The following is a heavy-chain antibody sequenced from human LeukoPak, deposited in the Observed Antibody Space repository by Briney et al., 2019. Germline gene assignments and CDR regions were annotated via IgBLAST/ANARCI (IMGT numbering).Heavy chain of an antibody. V-gene: IGHV3-21*04. CDR1: GFTFSGYS. J-gene: IGHJ4*02. Sequence: PGGSLRLSCAASGFTFSGYSMNWVRQAPGKGLEWVSSISSSSSYIYYADSVKGLFTISRDNAKNSLYLQMNSLRAEDTAVYYCAKEGWELPPKFDYWGQGTLVTVSS. D-gene: IGHD1-26*01. CDR2: ISSSSSYI. CDR3: AKEGWELPPKFDY.